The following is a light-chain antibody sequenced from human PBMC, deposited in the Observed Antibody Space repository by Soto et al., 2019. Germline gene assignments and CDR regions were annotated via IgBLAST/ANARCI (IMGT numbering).Light chain of an antibody. CDR3: QQYGNSPQT. J-gene: IGKJ1*01. CDR2: AAS. CDR1: QTVSSSF. V-gene: IGKV3-20*01. Sequence: EIVLTQSPCTLSLSQGERATVSYRASQTVSSSFLAWYQQTPGQAPRLLIYAASSRATGIPDRFSGSGSGTDFTLTISRLEPEDFAVYYCQQYGNSPQTFGQGTKVDIK.